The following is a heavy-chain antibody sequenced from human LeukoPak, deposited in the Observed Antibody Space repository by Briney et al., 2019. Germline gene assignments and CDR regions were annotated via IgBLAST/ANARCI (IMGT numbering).Heavy chain of an antibody. Sequence: KPGGSLRLSCAASGFTFSSYSMTWVRQAPGKGLEWVSSISSSSSCIYYADSVKGRFTISRDNAKNSLYLQMNSLRAEDTAVYYCARDVGYGDYVGYWGQGTLVTVSS. CDR2: ISSSSSCI. CDR3: ARDVGYGDYVGY. CDR1: GFTFSSYS. D-gene: IGHD4-17*01. J-gene: IGHJ4*02. V-gene: IGHV3-21*01.